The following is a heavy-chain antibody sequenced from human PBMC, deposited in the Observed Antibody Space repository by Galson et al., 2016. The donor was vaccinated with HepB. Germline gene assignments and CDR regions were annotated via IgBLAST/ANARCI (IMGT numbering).Heavy chain of an antibody. Sequence: SGAEVKRPGESLTVSCKGSGYTFTSSWIGWVRQMPGKGLEWVGVIFPRDSDTRYSPSFQGQVTLSVDKSITTAYLRWSSLKASDTAIYYCARTVSIAAAGGADYWGQGTLVTVSS. CDR3: ARTVSIAAAGGADY. CDR1: GYTFTSSW. J-gene: IGHJ4*02. V-gene: IGHV5-51*01. D-gene: IGHD6-13*01. CDR2: IFPRDSDT.